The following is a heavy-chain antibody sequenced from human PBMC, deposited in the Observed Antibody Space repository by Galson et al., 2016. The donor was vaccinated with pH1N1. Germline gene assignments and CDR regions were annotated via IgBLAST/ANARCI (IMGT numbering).Heavy chain of an antibody. Sequence: SLRLSCAASGFTFSDYYMSWVRQAPGKGLEWVANINQDGSAKYYVDSVKGRFTISRDNAKNSVYLQMNSLRAEDTAVYYCARAVGGGSCHWGQGTLVTVSS. CDR1: GFTFSDYY. V-gene: IGHV3-7*03. D-gene: IGHD2-15*01. CDR3: ARAVGGGSCH. J-gene: IGHJ4*02. CDR2: INQDGSAK.